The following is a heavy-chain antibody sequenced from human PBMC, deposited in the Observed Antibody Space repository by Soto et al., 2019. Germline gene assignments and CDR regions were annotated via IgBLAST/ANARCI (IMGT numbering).Heavy chain of an antibody. Sequence: PSETLSLTCTVSGGSVTSYYRSCIRQPPGKTLEWIGTIYYSGSTNYNPSLKSRVTISVDTSKNQFSLKLGSVTAADTAVYFCARALYGSGVLDVWGQGTTVTVSS. J-gene: IGHJ6*02. CDR1: GGSVTSYY. D-gene: IGHD3-10*01. V-gene: IGHV4-59*02. CDR2: IYYSGST. CDR3: ARALYGSGVLDV.